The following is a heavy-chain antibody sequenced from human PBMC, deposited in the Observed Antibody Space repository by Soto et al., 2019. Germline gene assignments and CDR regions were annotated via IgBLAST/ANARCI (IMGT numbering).Heavy chain of an antibody. CDR2: INPNSGGT. J-gene: IGHJ4*02. Sequence: GASVKVSCKASGYTFTGYYMHWVRQAPGQGLEWMGWINPNSGGTNYAQKFQGRGTMTRDTSISTAYMELSRLRSDDTAVYYCARLSGYDFWSGSLPFGYWGQGTLVTVSS. CDR3: ARLSGYDFWSGSLPFGY. V-gene: IGHV1-2*02. CDR1: GYTFTGYY. D-gene: IGHD3-3*01.